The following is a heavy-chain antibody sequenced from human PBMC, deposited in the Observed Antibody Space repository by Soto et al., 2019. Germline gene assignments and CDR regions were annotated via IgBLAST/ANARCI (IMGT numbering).Heavy chain of an antibody. CDR1: GFTFSSYA. Sequence: PGGSLRLSCAASGFTFSSYAMSWVRQAPGKGLEWVSAISGSGGSTYYTDSVKGRFTISRDNSKNTLYLQMNSLRAEDTAVYYCAKVRTPLSPKLNSFDYWGQGTLVTVSS. J-gene: IGHJ4*02. CDR2: ISGSGGST. CDR3: AKVRTPLSPKLNSFDY. V-gene: IGHV3-23*01. D-gene: IGHD3-16*01.